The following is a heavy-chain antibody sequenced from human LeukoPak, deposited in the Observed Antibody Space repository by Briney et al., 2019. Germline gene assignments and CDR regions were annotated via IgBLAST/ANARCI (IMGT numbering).Heavy chain of an antibody. V-gene: IGHV4-31*03. CDR3: ARVTTFGDYYFDY. CDR1: GGSISSGGYY. D-gene: IGHD3-3*01. Sequence: SETLSLTCTVSGGSISSGGYYWSWIRQHPGKGLEWIGYIYYSGSTYYNPSLKSRVTISVDTSKNQFSLELSSVTAADTAVYYCARVTTFGDYYFDYWGQGTLVTVSS. CDR2: IYYSGST. J-gene: IGHJ4*02.